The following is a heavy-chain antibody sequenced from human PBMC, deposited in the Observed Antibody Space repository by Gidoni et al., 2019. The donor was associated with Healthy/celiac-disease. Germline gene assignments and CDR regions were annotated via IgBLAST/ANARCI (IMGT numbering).Heavy chain of an antibody. V-gene: IGHV4-59*08. CDR1: GGSSRSYY. CDR2: IYHSGST. CDR3: ARQRDFWSGYYFDY. D-gene: IGHD3-3*01. J-gene: IGHJ4*02. Sequence: QVQLQESGPGLVKPSETLSLTCTVSGGSSRSYYWNWIRQPPGKGLEWIGYIYHSGSTNYNPSLKSRVTISVDTSKNQFSLKLSSVTAADTAVYYCARQRDFWSGYYFDYWGQGTLVTVSS.